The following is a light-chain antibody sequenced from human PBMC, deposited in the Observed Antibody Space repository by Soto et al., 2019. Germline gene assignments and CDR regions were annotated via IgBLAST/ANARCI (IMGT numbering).Light chain of an antibody. CDR3: ASWDDSLNGVV. Sequence: QSVLTQPPSASGTPGQRVTISCSGSSSNIGGNAVNWYQQLPGTAPKLLIYTNNQRPSGVPDRFSGSKSGTSASLAISGLQSEDEADYCCASWDDSLNGVVFGGGTQLTVL. CDR2: TNN. V-gene: IGLV1-44*01. J-gene: IGLJ2*01. CDR1: SSNIGGNA.